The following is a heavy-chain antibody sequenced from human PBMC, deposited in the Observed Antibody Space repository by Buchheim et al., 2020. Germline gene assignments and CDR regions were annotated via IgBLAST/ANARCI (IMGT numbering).Heavy chain of an antibody. J-gene: IGHJ4*02. CDR2: ISYDGSNK. V-gene: IGHV3-30*03. CDR3: AREAHTYYYDSSGYVLDY. Sequence: VQLVESGGGLVKPGGSLRLSCAASGFTFSSYSMNWVRQAPGKGLEWVAVISYDGSNKYYADSVKGRFTISRDNSKNTLYLQMNSLRAEDTAVYYCAREAHTYYYDSSGYVLDYWGQGTL. D-gene: IGHD3-22*01. CDR1: GFTFSSYS.